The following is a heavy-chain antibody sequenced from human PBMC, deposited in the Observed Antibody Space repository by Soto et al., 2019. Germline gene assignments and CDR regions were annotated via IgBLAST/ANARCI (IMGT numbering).Heavy chain of an antibody. CDR3: SRERESASEH. V-gene: IGHV4-59*12. Sequence: SETLSLTCTVSGGSISSYYWSWIRQPPGKGLEWIGYIYYSGSTNYNPSLKSRVTISVDTSKNHFSLKLSSVTAADTAVYYCSRERESASEHWGQGTLVTVSS. J-gene: IGHJ4*02. CDR2: IYYSGST. CDR1: GGSISSYY.